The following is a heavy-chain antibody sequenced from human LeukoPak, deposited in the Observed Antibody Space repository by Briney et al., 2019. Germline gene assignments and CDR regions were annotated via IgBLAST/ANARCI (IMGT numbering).Heavy chain of an antibody. D-gene: IGHD3-16*02. CDR2: INPNSGGT. J-gene: IGHJ4*02. Sequence: ASVKVSCEASGYTFTGYYMHWVRQAPGQGLEWMGWINPNSGGTNYAQKFQGRVTMTRDTSISTAYMELSRLRSDDTAVYYCARGRVMITFGGVIVLDYWGQGTLVTVSS. V-gene: IGHV1-2*02. CDR3: ARGRVMITFGGVIVLDY. CDR1: GYTFTGYY.